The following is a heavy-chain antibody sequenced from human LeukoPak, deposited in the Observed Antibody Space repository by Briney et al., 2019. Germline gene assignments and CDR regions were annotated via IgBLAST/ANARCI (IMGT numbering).Heavy chain of an antibody. CDR2: IYSSGST. Sequence: PSETLSLTCTVSGGSISSYSWSWIRQPAGKGLEWIGRIYSSGSTNYNPSLKSRVTMSVDTSKNQFSLKLRSVTAADTAVYYCASARRLIAVAVTRFDYWGQGTLVTVSS. CDR3: ASARRLIAVAVTRFDY. J-gene: IGHJ4*02. V-gene: IGHV4-4*07. D-gene: IGHD6-19*01. CDR1: GGSISSYS.